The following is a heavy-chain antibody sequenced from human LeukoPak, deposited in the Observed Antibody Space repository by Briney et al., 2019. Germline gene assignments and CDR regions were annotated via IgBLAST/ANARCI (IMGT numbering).Heavy chain of an antibody. Sequence: GGSLRLSCAASGFSFSIYWMHWVRQSPGKGLEWVSGINWNGDRIGYADSVRGRFTISRDNAKNSLYLQMNSLRAEDTALYYCARKGYYGSGTYLDYWGQGTLVSVSS. V-gene: IGHV3-20*04. J-gene: IGHJ4*02. CDR3: ARKGYYGSGTYLDY. CDR1: GFSFSIYW. CDR2: INWNGDRI. D-gene: IGHD3-10*01.